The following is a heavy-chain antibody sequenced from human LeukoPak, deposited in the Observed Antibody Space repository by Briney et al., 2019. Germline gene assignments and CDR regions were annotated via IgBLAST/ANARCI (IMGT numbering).Heavy chain of an antibody. V-gene: IGHV1-2*02. Sequence: ASVKVSCKASGYTFTGYYMHWVRQAPGQGLGWMGWINPNSGGTNYAQKFQGRVTMTRDTSISTAYMELSRLRSDDTAVYYCAASVGYYYYYMDVWGKGTTVTVSS. CDR3: AASVGYYYYYMDV. CDR2: INPNSGGT. D-gene: IGHD3-10*01. J-gene: IGHJ6*03. CDR1: GYTFTGYY.